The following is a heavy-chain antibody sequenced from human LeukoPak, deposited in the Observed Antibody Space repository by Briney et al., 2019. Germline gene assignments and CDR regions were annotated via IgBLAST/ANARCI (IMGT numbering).Heavy chain of an antibody. D-gene: IGHD3-22*01. CDR3: LRTGSSGYYNWFDP. V-gene: IGHV4-34*01. CDR1: GGSLSGYF. Sequence: PSETLSLTCAVYGGSLSGYFWIWSRQPPGKGLEWIGSIYYSGSTYYSPSLKSRVTISVDTSKNQFSLKLSSVTAADTAVYYCLRTGSSGYYNWFDPWGQGTLVTVSS. CDR2: IYYSGST. J-gene: IGHJ5*02.